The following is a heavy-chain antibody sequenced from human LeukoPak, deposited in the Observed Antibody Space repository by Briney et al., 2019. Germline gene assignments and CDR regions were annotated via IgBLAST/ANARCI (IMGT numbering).Heavy chain of an antibody. Sequence: ASVKVSYKASGYTFTGYYMHWVRQAPGQGLEWMGWINHNSGGTNYAQKFQGRVTMTRDTSISTAYMELSRLRSDDTAVYYRARGAAAPYYYYMDVWGKGTTVTVSS. CDR1: GYTFTGYY. CDR2: INHNSGGT. CDR3: ARGAAAPYYYYMDV. J-gene: IGHJ6*03. D-gene: IGHD6-13*01. V-gene: IGHV1-2*02.